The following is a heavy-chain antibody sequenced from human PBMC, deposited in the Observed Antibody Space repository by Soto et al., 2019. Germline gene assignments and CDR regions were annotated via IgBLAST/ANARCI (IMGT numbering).Heavy chain of an antibody. V-gene: IGHV4-4*07. CDR2: IYTSGST. CDR1: GGSISSYY. D-gene: IGHD6-13*01. Sequence: KSSETLSLTCTVSGGSISSYYWSWIRQPAGKGLEWIGRIYTSGSTNYNPSLKSRVTMSVDTSKNQFSLKLSSVTAADTAVYYCARVAYSSSWYPNWYFDLWGRGTLVTVYS. CDR3: ARVAYSSSWYPNWYFDL. J-gene: IGHJ2*01.